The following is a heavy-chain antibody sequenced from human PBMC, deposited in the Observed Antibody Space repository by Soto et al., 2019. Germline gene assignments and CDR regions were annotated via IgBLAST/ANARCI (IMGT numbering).Heavy chain of an antibody. V-gene: IGHV3-48*02. D-gene: IGHD3-10*01. CDR3: ARGQIGLWFGEYLDY. Sequence: GGSLRLSCAASGFTFSSYSMNWVRQAPGKGLEWVSYISSSSSTIYYADSVKGRFTISGDNAKNSLYLQMNSLRDEDTAVYYCARGQIGLWFGEYLDYWGQGTLVTVSS. CDR1: GFTFSSYS. J-gene: IGHJ4*02. CDR2: ISSSSSTI.